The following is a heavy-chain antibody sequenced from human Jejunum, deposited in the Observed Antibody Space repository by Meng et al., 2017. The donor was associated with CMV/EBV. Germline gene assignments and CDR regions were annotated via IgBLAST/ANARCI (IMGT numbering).Heavy chain of an antibody. CDR2: IKEDGSEK. CDR1: GFTFSKHW. CDR3: ARDRNLTF. V-gene: IGHV3-7*01. D-gene: IGHD3-9*01. Sequence: RLSCEGSGFTFSKHWMTWVRQAPGKGLEWVANIKEDGSEKYYVDAVKGRFTISSDNVENSLFLQMNSLRADDTAVYYCARDRNLTFWGQGTLVTVSS. J-gene: IGHJ4*02.